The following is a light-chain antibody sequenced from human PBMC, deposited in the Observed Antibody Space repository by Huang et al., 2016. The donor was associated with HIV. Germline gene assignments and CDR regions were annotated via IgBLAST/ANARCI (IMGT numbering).Light chain of an antibody. CDR1: LSVSSY. Sequence: EIVLTQSPATLALSPGERATLSCRASLSVSSYLAWYQQKPGQAPRLLIYDAANRATGIPARFSGSWSGTDFTLTISSLEPEDFAVYYCQQRSNWPPTFGQGTKVEIK. V-gene: IGKV3-11*01. J-gene: IGKJ1*01. CDR3: QQRSNWPPT. CDR2: DAA.